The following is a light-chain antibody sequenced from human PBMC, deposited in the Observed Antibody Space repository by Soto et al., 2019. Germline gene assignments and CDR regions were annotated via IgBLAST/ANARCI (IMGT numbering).Light chain of an antibody. CDR2: GTY. J-gene: IGKJ2*03. CDR3: QQYGGSPYS. CDR1: QSVSRSY. V-gene: IGKV3-20*01. Sequence: EFVWTQSPGTLSLSPGERATLSCRTSQSVSRSYLAWYQQKHGQAPRLLIYGTYSKATGIPGRFSGSGFGTDFTLTISRPEPEDVAGYSFQQYGGSPYSGGQATKLEIK.